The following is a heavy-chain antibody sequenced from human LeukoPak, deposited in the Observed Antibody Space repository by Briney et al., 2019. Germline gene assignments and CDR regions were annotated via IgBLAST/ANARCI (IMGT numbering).Heavy chain of an antibody. D-gene: IGHD6-13*01. Sequence: ASVKVSCKASAYTFTSYAMHWVRQAPGQRLEWMGWINAGNGNTKYSQKFQDRVTITRDTSASTAYMELGSLRSENTAVYYCARDPSGGSSSWYHWFDPWGQGTLVTVSS. V-gene: IGHV1-3*01. J-gene: IGHJ5*02. CDR3: ARDPSGGSSSWYHWFDP. CDR1: AYTFTSYA. CDR2: INAGNGNT.